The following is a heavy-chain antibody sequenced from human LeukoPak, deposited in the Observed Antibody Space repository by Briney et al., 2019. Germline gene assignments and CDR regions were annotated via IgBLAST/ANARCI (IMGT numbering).Heavy chain of an antibody. D-gene: IGHD6-13*01. Sequence: PSETLSLTCTVSGGSIGTYYWGWIRQPPGKGLEWIGSISHSGSTYYNPSLKSRITISLDTSKSQFSLKLSSVTAADTAVYYCARVYPINSSSWSFWGQGTLVTVSS. J-gene: IGHJ4*02. CDR3: ARVYPINSSSWSF. V-gene: IGHV4-38-2*02. CDR2: ISHSGST. CDR1: GGSIGTYY.